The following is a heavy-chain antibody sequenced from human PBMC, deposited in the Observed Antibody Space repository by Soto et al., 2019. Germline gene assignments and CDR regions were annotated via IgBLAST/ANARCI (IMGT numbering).Heavy chain of an antibody. CDR3: AADRLNGKYWNDGRDV. J-gene: IGHJ6*04. CDR1: GFTFTSSA. D-gene: IGHD1-1*01. CDR2: IVVGSGNT. V-gene: IGHV1-58*01. Sequence: SVKVSCKASGFTFTSSAVQWVRQARGQRLEWIGWIVVGSGNTNYAQKFQERVTITRDMSTSTAYMELSSLRSEDTAVYYCAADRLNGKYWNDGRDVWGKGTTVTV.